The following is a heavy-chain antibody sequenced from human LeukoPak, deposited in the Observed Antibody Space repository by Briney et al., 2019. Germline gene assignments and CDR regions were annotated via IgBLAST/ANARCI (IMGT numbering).Heavy chain of an antibody. CDR3: ARDYSRGYAWFDP. V-gene: IGHV4-31*03. J-gene: IGHJ5*02. D-gene: IGHD5-12*01. CDR2: IYYSGSA. CDR1: GDSISSGGYY. Sequence: PSETLSLTCTVSGDSISSGGYYWSWIRQHPGKGLEWIGYIYYSGSAYYNPFLKSRVSISVDTSKNQFPRKLTSVTAADTALYFCARDYSRGYAWFDPWGQGILVTVSS.